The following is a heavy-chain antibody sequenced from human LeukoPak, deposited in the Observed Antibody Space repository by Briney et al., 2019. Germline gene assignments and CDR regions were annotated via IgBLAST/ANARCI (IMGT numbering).Heavy chain of an antibody. J-gene: IGHJ5*02. V-gene: IGHV4-59*01. CDR1: GGSISSYY. CDR3: ARVGYYGSGSYVRFDP. Sequence: SETLSLTCTVSGGSISSYYWSWIRQPPGKGLEWIGYIYYSGSTNYNHSLKSRVTISVDTSKTQFSLKLSSVTAADTAVYYCARVGYYGSGSYVRFDPWGQGTLVTVSS. D-gene: IGHD3-10*01. CDR2: IYYSGST.